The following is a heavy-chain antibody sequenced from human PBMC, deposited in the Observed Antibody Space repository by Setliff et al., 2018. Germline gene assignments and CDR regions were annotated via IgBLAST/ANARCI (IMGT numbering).Heavy chain of an antibody. V-gene: IGHV3-21*01. D-gene: IGHD3-16*01. CDR2: ISSISNYI. CDR3: ARDQGSYGYRAFDS. J-gene: IGHJ4*02. CDR1: GLPFSNSN. Sequence: GGSLRLSCVASGLPFSNSNMNWVRQAPGEGLEWVSSISSISNYIYYADSVKGRFTISRDNSKNTLYLQMNGLRAEDTAVYYCARDQGSYGYRAFDSWGQGALVTVSS.